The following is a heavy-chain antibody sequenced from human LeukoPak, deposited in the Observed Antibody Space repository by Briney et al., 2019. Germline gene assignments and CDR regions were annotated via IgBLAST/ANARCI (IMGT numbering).Heavy chain of an antibody. CDR2: IYYGGST. CDR1: GGSVSSGSYY. Sequence: SSETLSLTCTVSGGSVSSGSYYWSWIRQPPGKGLEWIGYIYYGGSTNYNPSLKSRVTISVDTSKNQFSLKLSSVTAADTAVYYCARGPRVLRYFDWLLPYYFDYWGQGTLVTVSS. CDR3: ARGPRVLRYFDWLLPYYFDY. V-gene: IGHV4-61*01. D-gene: IGHD3-9*01. J-gene: IGHJ4*02.